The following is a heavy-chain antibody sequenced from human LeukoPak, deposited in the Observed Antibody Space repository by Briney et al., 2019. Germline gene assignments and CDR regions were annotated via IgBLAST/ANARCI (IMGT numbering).Heavy chain of an antibody. CDR2: IYYSGST. CDR3: ADYCSGGSCSYAFDI. CDR1: GGSISRGDYY. D-gene: IGHD2-15*01. J-gene: IGHJ3*02. V-gene: IGHV4-30-4*01. Sequence: PSETLSLTCTVPGGSISRGDYYWSWIRQPPGKGLEWIAYIYYSGSTYYNPSLKSRVTISVDTSKNQFSLKLSSVTAADTAVYYCADYCSGGSCSYAFDIWGQGTMVTVSS.